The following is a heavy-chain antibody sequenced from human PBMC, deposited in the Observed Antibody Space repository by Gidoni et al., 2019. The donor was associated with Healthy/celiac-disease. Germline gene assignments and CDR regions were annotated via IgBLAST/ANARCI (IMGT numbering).Heavy chain of an antibody. D-gene: IGHD5-12*01. J-gene: IGHJ6*02. CDR2: IIPIFGTA. CDR3: ARDPPYSGYDMPGYYYYYGMDV. CDR1: GGPFSSYA. V-gene: IGHV1-69*01. Sequence: QVQLVQSGAEVKKPGSSVKVSCKASGGPFSSYAISWVRQAPGQGLEWMGGIIPIFGTANYAQKFQGRVTITADESTSTAYMELSSLRSEDTAVYYCARDPPYSGYDMPGYYYYYGMDVWGQGTTVTVSS.